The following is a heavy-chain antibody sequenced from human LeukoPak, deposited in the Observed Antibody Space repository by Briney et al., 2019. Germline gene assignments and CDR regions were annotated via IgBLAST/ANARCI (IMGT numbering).Heavy chain of an antibody. J-gene: IGHJ4*02. CDR1: RDSLSSGSYY. D-gene: IGHD1-26*01. CDR3: SSFPLVGAPMYYFDY. V-gene: IGHV4-61*02. CDR2: IYTSGST. Sequence: SQTLSLTCTVYRDSLSSGSYYRSWIRQPAGKGLEWIGRIYTSGSTDYNPSLKSRVTISIDTSKNQLCMKLSSVTAADSAVYYWSSFPLVGAPMYYFDYWGQGTLVTVSS.